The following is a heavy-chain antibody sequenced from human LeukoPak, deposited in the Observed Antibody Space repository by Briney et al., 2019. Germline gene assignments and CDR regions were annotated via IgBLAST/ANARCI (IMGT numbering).Heavy chain of an antibody. D-gene: IGHD3-3*01. CDR1: GYTFTGYY. Sequence: ASVKVSCKASGYTFTGYYMHWVRQAPGQGLEGMGWINPNSGGTNYAQKFQGRVTMTRDTSISTAYMELSRLRSDDTAVYYCARASSSYDVWSGYYPREGMDVWGQGTTVTVSS. CDR3: ARASSSYDVWSGYYPREGMDV. CDR2: INPNSGGT. V-gene: IGHV1-2*02. J-gene: IGHJ6*02.